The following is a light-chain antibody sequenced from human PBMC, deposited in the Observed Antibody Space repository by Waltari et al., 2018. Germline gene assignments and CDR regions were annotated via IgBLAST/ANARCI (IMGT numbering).Light chain of an antibody. Sequence: SYVVTQPPSMSAAPGQTARITCGGRNIGSKSVHWYQQRPSQAPVLVVYDDKDRPSGIPGRFSGSNSGKTVTLTISRVEAGDEADYYCQVWDINSDHIWVFGGGTKLTVL. CDR2: DDK. CDR1: NIGSKS. V-gene: IGLV3-21*02. CDR3: QVWDINSDHIWV. J-gene: IGLJ3*02.